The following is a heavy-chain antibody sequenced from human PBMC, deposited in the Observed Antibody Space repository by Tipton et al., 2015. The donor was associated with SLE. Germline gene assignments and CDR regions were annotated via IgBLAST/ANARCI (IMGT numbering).Heavy chain of an antibody. CDR2: IFTSGNI. J-gene: IGHJ4*02. Sequence: TLSLTCTVSGGSISSYYWSWIRQPAGKGLEWIGRIFTSGNINYDPYLKSRVTMSVDTSKNQFSLKMTSLTAADTAVYYCAIRGSWDLDYWGQGTLVTVSS. D-gene: IGHD6-13*01. CDR3: AIRGSWDLDY. CDR1: GGSISSYY. V-gene: IGHV4-4*07.